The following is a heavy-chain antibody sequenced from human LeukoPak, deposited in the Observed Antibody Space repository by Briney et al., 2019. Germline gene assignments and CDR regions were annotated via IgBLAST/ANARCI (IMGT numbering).Heavy chain of an antibody. CDR2: INPSGGST. CDR3: ARDGRNWNYGGYFDC. D-gene: IGHD1-7*01. Sequence: ASVKVSCKVSGYTLTELSTHWVRQAPGQGLEWMGIINPSGGSTSYAQKFQGRVTMTRDTSTSTVYMELSSLRSEDTAVYYCARDGRNWNYGGYFDCWGQGTLVTVSS. J-gene: IGHJ4*02. CDR1: GYTLTELS. V-gene: IGHV1-46*01.